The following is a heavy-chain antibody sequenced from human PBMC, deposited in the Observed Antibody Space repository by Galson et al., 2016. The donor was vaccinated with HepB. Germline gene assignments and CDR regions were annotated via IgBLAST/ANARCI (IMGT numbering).Heavy chain of an antibody. CDR2: ISYDGTNA. Sequence: SLRLSCAGSGFIFRTYGMHWVRQAPGKGLEWVAVISYDGTNAHYADSVKGRFTISRDNSENTVYLQMNSLRSEDTAVYYCAKEGYGDFWSAPPDVWGQGTTVTVSS. V-gene: IGHV3-30*18. CDR3: AKEGYGDFWSAPPDV. D-gene: IGHD3-3*01. J-gene: IGHJ6*02. CDR1: GFIFRTYG.